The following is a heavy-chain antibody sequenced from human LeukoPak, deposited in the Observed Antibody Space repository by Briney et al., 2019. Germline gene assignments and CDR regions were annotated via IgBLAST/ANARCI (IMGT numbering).Heavy chain of an antibody. D-gene: IGHD2-15*01. CDR3: ASVRYCSGGSCYSGYYGMDV. CDR1: GYTFTSYG. V-gene: IGHV1-18*01. CDR2: ISAYNGNT. Sequence: GASVKVSCKASGYTFTSYGISWVRQAPGQGLEWMGWISAYNGNTNYAQKLQGRVTMTTDTSTSTAYMELRSLRSDDTAVYYCASVRYCSGGSCYSGYYGMDVWGQGTTVTVSS. J-gene: IGHJ6*02.